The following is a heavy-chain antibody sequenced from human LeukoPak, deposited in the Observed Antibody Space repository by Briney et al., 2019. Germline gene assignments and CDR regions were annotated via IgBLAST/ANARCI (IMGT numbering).Heavy chain of an antibody. CDR3: ARHSRRMTPLGP. V-gene: IGHV4-59*08. D-gene: IGHD3-16*01. J-gene: IGHJ5*02. CDR2: IFCSGST. Sequence: SETLSLTCAVSGGSLRDYYWSWGRQPPGKGLEWIAYIFCSGSTNSNPTLKSRVTFSVDTSKNQCSLQLSSVSAADTAIYHCARHSRRMTPLGPWGQGTLVTVSS. CDR1: GGSLRDYY.